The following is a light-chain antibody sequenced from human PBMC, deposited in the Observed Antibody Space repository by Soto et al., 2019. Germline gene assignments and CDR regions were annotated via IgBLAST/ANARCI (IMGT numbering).Light chain of an antibody. CDR1: QSISSW. Sequence: DIRMTQYPSTLSAPVGDRVTITCRASQSISSWLAWYQQKPGKAPKLLIYDASSLESGVPSRFSGSGSGTEFTLTISSLQPDDFATYYCQQYNSYSTFGQGTKV. CDR3: QQYNSYST. CDR2: DAS. J-gene: IGKJ1*01. V-gene: IGKV1-5*01.